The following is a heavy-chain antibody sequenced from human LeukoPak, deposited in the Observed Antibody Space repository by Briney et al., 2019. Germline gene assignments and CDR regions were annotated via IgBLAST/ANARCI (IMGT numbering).Heavy chain of an antibody. V-gene: IGHV3-9*01. CDR3: AKDRTDTSGSASGFDS. Sequence: GGSLRLSCAASGFTFNDYAMHWVRQAPGKGLEWVSGICWNGGFIGYADSVKGRFTISRDNAKNSLYLQMHSLRSEDTALYYCAKDRTDTSGSASGFDSWGQGTLVTVSS. CDR2: ICWNGGFI. D-gene: IGHD3-3*01. J-gene: IGHJ4*02. CDR1: GFTFNDYA.